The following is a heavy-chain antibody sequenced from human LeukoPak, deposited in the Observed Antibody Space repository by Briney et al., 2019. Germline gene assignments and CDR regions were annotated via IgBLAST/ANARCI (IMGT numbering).Heavy chain of an antibody. CDR1: GFTFRSYS. J-gene: IGHJ4*02. CDR3: ARVWSSGYTKDY. CDR2: ISSSSSTI. D-gene: IGHD3-22*01. V-gene: IGHV3-48*04. Sequence: GGSLRLSCAASGFTFRSYSIDWVRQAPGEGLEWLSYISSSSSTIYYADSVKGRFTISRDNAKNSVYLQMNSLRAEDTAVYYCARVWSSGYTKDYWGQGTLVTVSS.